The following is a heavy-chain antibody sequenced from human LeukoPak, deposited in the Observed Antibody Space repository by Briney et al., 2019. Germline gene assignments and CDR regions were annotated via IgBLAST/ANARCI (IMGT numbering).Heavy chain of an antibody. V-gene: IGHV3-30*04. CDR1: GFTFSSYA. Sequence: QSGGSLRLSCAASGFTFSSYAMHWVRQAPGKGLEWVAVISHDGSNKYYADSVKGRFTISRDNSKNTLYLQMNSLRAEDTAVYYCARGGDSSGYTYYFDYWGQGTLVTVSS. CDR3: ARGGDSSGYTYYFDY. J-gene: IGHJ4*02. D-gene: IGHD3-22*01. CDR2: ISHDGSNK.